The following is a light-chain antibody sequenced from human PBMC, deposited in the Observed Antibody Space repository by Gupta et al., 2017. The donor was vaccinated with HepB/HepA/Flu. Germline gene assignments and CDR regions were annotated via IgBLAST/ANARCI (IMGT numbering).Light chain of an antibody. Sequence: EIVLTQSPATLSLSPGERATLSCRASQSVSRYLAWYQQKPGQAPRLLIYDASNRANGIPARFSGSGSGTEFTLTISSREPEDFAVYYCQQRSNWPLTFGGGTKVDIK. V-gene: IGKV3-11*01. CDR2: DAS. CDR1: QSVSRY. J-gene: IGKJ4*01. CDR3: QQRSNWPLT.